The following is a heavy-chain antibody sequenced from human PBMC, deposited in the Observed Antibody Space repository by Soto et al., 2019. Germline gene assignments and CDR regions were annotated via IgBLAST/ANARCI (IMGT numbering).Heavy chain of an antibody. CDR2: IIPIFGTA. Sequence: AASVKVSCKASGGTLSSYAISWVRQAPGQGLEWMGGIIPIFGTANYAQKFQGRVTITADESTSTAYMELSSLRSEDTAVYYCAIPGAYGGEKQYAFDIWGQGTMVTVSS. V-gene: IGHV1-69*13. D-gene: IGHD2-21*01. CDR3: AIPGAYGGEKQYAFDI. J-gene: IGHJ3*02. CDR1: GGTLSSYA.